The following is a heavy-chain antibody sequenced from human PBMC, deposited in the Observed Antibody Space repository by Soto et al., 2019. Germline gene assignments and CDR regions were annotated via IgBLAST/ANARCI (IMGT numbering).Heavy chain of an antibody. Sequence: QVQLVQSGAEVKKPGSSVRVSCKASGTIFSSYTISWVRQAPGQGLEWMGRIIPILGETNSAQKYQGRVTLTGDKSRKTAYMQLNGRRLEDGAGYYWPRVLGGRREAGGQGTTVTVSS. J-gene: IGHJ6*02. V-gene: IGHV1-69*08. D-gene: IGHD3-16*01. CDR3: PRVLGGRREA. CDR2: IIPILGET. CDR1: GTIFSSYT.